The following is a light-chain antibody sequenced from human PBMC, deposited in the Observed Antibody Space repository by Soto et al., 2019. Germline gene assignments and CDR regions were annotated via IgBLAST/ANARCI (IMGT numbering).Light chain of an antibody. CDR2: GAS. J-gene: IGKJ5*01. V-gene: IGKV3-15*01. Sequence: EIVMTQSPATLSVSPGERATLSCRASQSVRSNLAWYQQKPGQAPRLLIYGASTRATGIPARFSGSGSGTEFTLTISSLQSEYFAVYYCQPYNNWPLITFGQGKRLEIK. CDR3: QPYNNWPLIT. CDR1: QSVRSN.